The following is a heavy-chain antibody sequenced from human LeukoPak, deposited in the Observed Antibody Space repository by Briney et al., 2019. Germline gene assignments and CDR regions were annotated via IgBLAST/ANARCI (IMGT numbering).Heavy chain of an antibody. CDR2: ISSSSSTI. D-gene: IGHD6-6*01. V-gene: IGHV3-48*02. CDR3: AREYSSSAGSVSDY. Sequence: GGSLRLSCAASGFTFSSYNMNWVRQAPGKGLEWVSYISSSSSTIYYADSVKGRFTISRDNAKNSLYLQMNSLRDEDTAVYYCAREYSSSAGSVSDYWGQGTLVTVSS. J-gene: IGHJ4*02. CDR1: GFTFSSYN.